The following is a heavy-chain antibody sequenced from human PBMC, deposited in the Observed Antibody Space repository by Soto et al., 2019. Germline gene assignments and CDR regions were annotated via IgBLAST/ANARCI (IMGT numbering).Heavy chain of an antibody. Sequence: SETLSLTYTVSGGSISSSSYYWGWIRQPPGKGLEWIGSSYYSGSTYYNPSLKSRVTISVDTSKNQFSLKLSSVTAADTAVYYCARHARGYSGYDACFDYWGQGTLVTVSS. J-gene: IGHJ4*02. CDR1: GGSISSSSYY. CDR2: SYYSGST. D-gene: IGHD5-12*01. V-gene: IGHV4-39*01. CDR3: ARHARGYSGYDACFDY.